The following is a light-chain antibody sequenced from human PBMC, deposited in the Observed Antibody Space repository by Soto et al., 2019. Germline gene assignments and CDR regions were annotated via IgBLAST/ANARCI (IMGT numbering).Light chain of an antibody. CDR2: EAT. V-gene: IGLV2-14*02. Sequence: QSALTQPASVSGSPGQSITISCTGTSSDVGNYDLVSWYQHHPGEAPKLLIYEATRRPSGVSNRFSGSKSGNTASLTISGLQAEDEAEYYCSSYTNINTRACVFGTGTKLTVL. CDR1: SSDVGNYDL. J-gene: IGLJ1*01. CDR3: SSYTNINTRACV.